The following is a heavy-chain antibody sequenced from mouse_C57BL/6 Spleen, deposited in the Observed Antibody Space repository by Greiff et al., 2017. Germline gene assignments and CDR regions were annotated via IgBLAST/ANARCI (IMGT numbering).Heavy chain of an antibody. J-gene: IGHJ3*01. D-gene: IGHD4-1*01. CDR1: GYTFTSYW. Sequence: QVQLQQPGAELVKPGASVKLSCKASGYTFTSYWMHWVKQRPGQGLEWIGMIHPNSGSTNYNEKFKSKATLTVDKSSSTPYMQLSSLTSEDSAVNYCADLTGRFAYWGQGTLVTVSA. CDR3: ADLTGRFAY. CDR2: IHPNSGST. V-gene: IGHV1-64*01.